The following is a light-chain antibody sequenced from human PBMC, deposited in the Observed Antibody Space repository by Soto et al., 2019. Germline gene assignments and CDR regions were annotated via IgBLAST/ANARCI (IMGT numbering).Light chain of an antibody. Sequence: EIVLTQSPGTLSLSPGERATLSCRASQSVSSNYLIWYQQKAGQAPRLLIYGASTRATGIPDRFSGSGSGTDFTLTISRLEPEDFAVYHRQQYGSSPLTFGGGTKVEIK. CDR1: QSVSSNY. CDR2: GAS. J-gene: IGKJ4*01. CDR3: QQYGSSPLT. V-gene: IGKV3-20*01.